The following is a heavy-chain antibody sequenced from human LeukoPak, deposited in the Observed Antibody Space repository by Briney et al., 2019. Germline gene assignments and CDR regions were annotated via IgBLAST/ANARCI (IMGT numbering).Heavy chain of an antibody. CDR3: ARSRGRSGIPYFFDY. CDR1: EFPFSDYY. D-gene: IGHD2-15*01. J-gene: IGHJ4*02. Sequence: GSLPLSCAASEFPFSDYYMSCIRQAPGKGLECISYISSSSTYTNYADSVKGRFSISRDNAKNSLYLQMNSLRAEDTAVYFCARSRGRSGIPYFFDYWGQGTLVTVSS. V-gene: IGHV3-11*06. CDR2: ISSSSTYT.